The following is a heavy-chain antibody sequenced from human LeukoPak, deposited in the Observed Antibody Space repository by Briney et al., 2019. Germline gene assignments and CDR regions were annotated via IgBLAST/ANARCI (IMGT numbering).Heavy chain of an antibody. Sequence: PGESLKISCKVSGYSFTSYCIGWVRQMPGKGLEWMGITYPGDSGPTYSPSFQGQVTISVDKSINTAYLQWSSLQASDTAMYYCGMSGDRVPLQDDVFDVWGQGTMVTVST. CDR2: TYPGDSGP. CDR3: GMSGDRVPLQDDVFDV. CDR1: GYSFTSYC. V-gene: IGHV5-51*01. D-gene: IGHD1-26*01. J-gene: IGHJ3*01.